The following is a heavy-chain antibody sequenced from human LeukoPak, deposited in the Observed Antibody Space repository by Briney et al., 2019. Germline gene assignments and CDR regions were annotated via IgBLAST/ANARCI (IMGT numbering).Heavy chain of an antibody. CDR2: IYSGGST. Sequence: SGGSLRLSCAASGFTVSSNYMSWVRQAPGMGLEWVSVIYSGGSTYYADSVKGRFTISRDNSKNTLYLQMNSLRAEDTAVYYCASTPDIPGAFDIWGQGTMVTVSS. CDR1: GFTVSSNY. V-gene: IGHV3-66*01. J-gene: IGHJ3*02. CDR3: ASTPDIPGAFDI. D-gene: IGHD3-9*01.